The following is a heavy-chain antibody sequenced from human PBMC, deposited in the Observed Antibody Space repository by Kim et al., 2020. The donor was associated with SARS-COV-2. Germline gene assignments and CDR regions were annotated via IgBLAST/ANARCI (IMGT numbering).Heavy chain of an antibody. J-gene: IGHJ4*02. V-gene: IGHV3-9*01. Sequence: GHADYVRGRFTISRDNAKKSLYLQMNSLKPEDTALYYCVKDAGGSYSFDYWGRGTLVTVSS. D-gene: IGHD6-6*01. CDR3: VKDAGGSYSFDY.